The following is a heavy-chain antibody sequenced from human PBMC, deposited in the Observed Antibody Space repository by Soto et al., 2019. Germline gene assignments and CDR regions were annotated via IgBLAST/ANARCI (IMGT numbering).Heavy chain of an antibody. Sequence: SETLSLTCTVSGGSISSYYWSWIRQPPGKGLEWIGYIYYSGSTNYNPSLKSRVTISVDTSKNQFSLKLSSVTAADTAVYYCARGPFEELELRLEYYFDYWGQGTLVTVSS. CDR2: IYYSGST. CDR1: GGSISSYY. V-gene: IGHV4-59*01. D-gene: IGHD1-7*01. CDR3: ARGPFEELELRLEYYFDY. J-gene: IGHJ4*02.